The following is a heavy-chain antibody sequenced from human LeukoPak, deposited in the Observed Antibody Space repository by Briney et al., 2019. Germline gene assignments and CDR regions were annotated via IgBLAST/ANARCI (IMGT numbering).Heavy chain of an antibody. CDR3: ARGPPRLRSPTTRGYYFDY. D-gene: IGHD3-3*01. J-gene: IGHJ4*02. Sequence: ASVKVSCKVSGFTLTELSMQWVRQTPGKGLEWMGGFSPEDGKTIYAQNFQGRVTMTEDTSTDTAYIEVISLRSEDTAVYYCARGPPRLRSPTTRGYYFDYWGQGTLVTVSS. V-gene: IGHV1-24*01. CDR1: GFTLTELS. CDR2: FSPEDGKT.